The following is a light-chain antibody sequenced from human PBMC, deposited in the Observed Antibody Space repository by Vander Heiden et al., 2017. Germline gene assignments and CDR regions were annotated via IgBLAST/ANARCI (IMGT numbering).Light chain of an antibody. Sequence: QSALTQPASVSGSPGQSINISCAGTSSHIGGYKYVSWYQQHHGKAPKVMIYDVSNRPSGVSNRFSGSTSGNTASLIISGLQAEDDADYYCSSYRSTSTLEVFGGGTKLTVL. J-gene: IGLJ2*01. CDR2: DVS. V-gene: IGLV2-14*03. CDR1: SSHIGGYKY. CDR3: SSYRSTSTLEV.